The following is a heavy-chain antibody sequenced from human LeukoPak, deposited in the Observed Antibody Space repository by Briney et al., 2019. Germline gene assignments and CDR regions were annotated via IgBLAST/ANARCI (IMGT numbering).Heavy chain of an antibody. D-gene: IGHD2-8*02. CDR3: ARDLVDAFDI. Sequence: SQTLSLTCTVSGGSISSGSSYWSWIRQPAGKRLEWIGRIYSSGSTNYNPSLKSRVTISVDTSKNQFSLKLSSVTAADTAVYYCARDLVDAFDIWGQGTMVTVTS. CDR2: IYSSGST. V-gene: IGHV4-61*02. J-gene: IGHJ3*02. CDR1: GGSISSGSSY.